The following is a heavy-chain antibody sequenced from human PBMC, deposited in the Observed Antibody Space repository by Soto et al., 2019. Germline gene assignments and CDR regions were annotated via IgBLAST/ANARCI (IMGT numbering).Heavy chain of an antibody. CDR2: ISAYNGDT. Sequence: QVQLLQSGAEVKKPGASVKVSCKASGYTFTNYGITWVRQAPGQGLEWMGWISAYNGDTHYTQRLQGRVTMTTDTSTSTAYMELRGLRSDDTAVYYCARGRQLVGYFYYYMDVRGKGTTVTV. D-gene: IGHD6-6*01. V-gene: IGHV1-18*01. J-gene: IGHJ6*03. CDR1: GYTFTNYG. CDR3: ARGRQLVGYFYYYMDV.